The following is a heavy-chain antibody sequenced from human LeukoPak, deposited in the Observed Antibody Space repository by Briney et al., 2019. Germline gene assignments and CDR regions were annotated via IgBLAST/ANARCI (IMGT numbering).Heavy chain of an antibody. CDR2: ISGSGGST. J-gene: IGHJ4*02. CDR3: AKDQLPKTYYYDSSGYYLFDY. V-gene: IGHV3-23*01. CDR1: GFTFSSYA. Sequence: PGGSLRLSCAASGFTFSSYAMSWVRQAPGKGLEWVSAISGSGGSTYYADSVKGRFTISRDNSKNTLYLQMNSLRAEDTAVYYCAKDQLPKTYYYDSSGYYLFDYWGQGTLVTVSS. D-gene: IGHD3-22*01.